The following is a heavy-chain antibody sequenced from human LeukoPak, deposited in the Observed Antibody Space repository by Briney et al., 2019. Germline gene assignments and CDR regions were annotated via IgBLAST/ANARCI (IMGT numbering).Heavy chain of an antibody. D-gene: IGHD3-10*01. CDR2: ISASGGST. J-gene: IGHJ4*02. CDR1: GFTFSSYA. Sequence: GGSLRLSCAASGFTFSSYAMSWVRHAPGRGLEWVSTISASGGSTYYADSVKGRFTISRDNSKSTLYLQMNSLRADDTAVYYCAKGLYGSGSWFAFDYWGQGTLVTVSS. V-gene: IGHV3-23*01. CDR3: AKGLYGSGSWFAFDY.